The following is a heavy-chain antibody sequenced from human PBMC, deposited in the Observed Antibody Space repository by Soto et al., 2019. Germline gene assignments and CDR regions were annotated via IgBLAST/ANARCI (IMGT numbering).Heavy chain of an antibody. CDR2: MNPNSGNT. CDR3: AVYDFWSGYYTGGLDAFDI. V-gene: IGHV1-8*01. J-gene: IGHJ3*02. D-gene: IGHD3-3*01. CDR1: GYTFTSYD. Sequence: QVQLVQSGAEVKKPGASVKVSCKASGYTFTSYDINWVRQATGQGLEWMGWMNPNSGNTGYAQKFQGRVTMTRNTSKSTAYMELSSLRSEDTAVYYCAVYDFWSGYYTGGLDAFDIWGQGTMVTVSS.